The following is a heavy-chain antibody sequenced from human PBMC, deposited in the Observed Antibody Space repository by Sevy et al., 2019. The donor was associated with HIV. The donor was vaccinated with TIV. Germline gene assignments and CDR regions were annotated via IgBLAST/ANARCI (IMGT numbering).Heavy chain of an antibody. D-gene: IGHD6-19*01. CDR3: AVAGYSSGLDAFDI. CDR1: GFTFSSYD. J-gene: IGHJ3*02. Sequence: GGSLRLSCAASGFTFSSYDMHWVRQATGKGLEWVSAIGTAGDTYYPGSVKGRFTISRENAKNSLYLQTNSLRAGDTAVYYCAVAGYSSGLDAFDIWGQGTMVTVSS. CDR2: IGTAGDT. V-gene: IGHV3-13*01.